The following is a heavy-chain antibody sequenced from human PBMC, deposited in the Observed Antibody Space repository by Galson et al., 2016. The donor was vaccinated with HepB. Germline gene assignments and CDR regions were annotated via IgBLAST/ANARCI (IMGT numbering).Heavy chain of an antibody. CDR1: GFTFSSYS. CDR2: ISSGSSYI. D-gene: IGHD3-9*01. CDR3: SRALRYFDWSLTRKANAFDI. J-gene: IGHJ3*02. V-gene: IGHV3-21*01. Sequence: SLRLSCAASGFTFSSYSMNWVRQAPGKGLEWVSSISSGSSYIYYADSVKGRFTISRDNAKNSLYLHMNSLRAEDTAVYYCSRALRYFDWSLTRKANAFDIWGQGTMVTVSS.